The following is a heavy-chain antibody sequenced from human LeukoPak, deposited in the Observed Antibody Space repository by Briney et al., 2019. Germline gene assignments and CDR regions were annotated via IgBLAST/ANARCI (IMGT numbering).Heavy chain of an antibody. D-gene: IGHD4/OR15-4a*01. CDR1: RGSLIPDH. CDR2: IFYTGRA. CDR3: ARLVDGANTRVDS. V-gene: IGHV4-59*08. J-gene: IGHJ4*02. Sequence: PSETPSLTRTVSRGSLIPDHCAWIRQPPGKGLEWIGYIFYTGRARYNPSLEGRATLTVDMSKNQVSLKLRSVTAADTATYYCARLVDGANTRVDSWGQGTLVTVSS.